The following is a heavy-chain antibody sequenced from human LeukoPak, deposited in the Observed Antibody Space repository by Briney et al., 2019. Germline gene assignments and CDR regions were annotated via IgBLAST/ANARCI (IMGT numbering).Heavy chain of an antibody. CDR3: AKVGSKDNWNYPSWFDP. CDR1: GGSISSYY. Sequence: SETLPLTCTVSGGSISSYYWSWIRQPAGKGLEWIGRIYTSGSTNYNPSLKSRVTMSVDTSKNQFSLKLSSVTAADTAVYYCAKVGSKDNWNYPSWFDPWGQGTLVTVSS. CDR2: IYTSGST. D-gene: IGHD1-7*01. J-gene: IGHJ5*02. V-gene: IGHV4-4*07.